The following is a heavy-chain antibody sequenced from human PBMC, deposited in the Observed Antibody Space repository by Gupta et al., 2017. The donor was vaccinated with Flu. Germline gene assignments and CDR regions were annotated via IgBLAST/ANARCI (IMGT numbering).Heavy chain of an antibody. Sequence: QLQLQESGPGLVKPSETLSLTCTVSGGSISSSSYYWGWIRQPPGKGLEWIGSIYYSGSTYYNPSLKSRVTISVDTSKNQFSLKLSSVTAADTAVYYCARGKSLVAVADLNWFDPWGQGTLVTVSS. CDR2: IYYSGST. CDR1: GGSISSSSYY. D-gene: IGHD6-19*01. V-gene: IGHV4-39*01. CDR3: ARGKSLVAVADLNWFDP. J-gene: IGHJ5*02.